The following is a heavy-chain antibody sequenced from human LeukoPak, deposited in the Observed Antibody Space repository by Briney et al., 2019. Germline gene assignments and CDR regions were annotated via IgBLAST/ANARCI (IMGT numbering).Heavy chain of an antibody. CDR3: ATLGAVAGTKYYYYYMDV. CDR1: GGSFSGYY. CDR2: INHSGST. J-gene: IGHJ6*03. V-gene: IGHV4-34*01. D-gene: IGHD6-19*01. Sequence: PSETLSLTCAVYGGSFSGYYWSWIRQPPGKGLEWIGEINHSGSTNYNPSLKSRVTISVDTSKNHFSLKLSSVTAADTAVYYCATLGAVAGTKYYYYYMDVWGKGTTVTVSS.